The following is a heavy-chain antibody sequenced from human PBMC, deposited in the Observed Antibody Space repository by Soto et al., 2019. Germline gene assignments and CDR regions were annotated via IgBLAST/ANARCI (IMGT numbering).Heavy chain of an antibody. D-gene: IGHD3-10*01. CDR1: GFTFSSYG. V-gene: IGHV3-30*18. J-gene: IGHJ4*02. CDR2: ISYDGSNK. Sequence: QVQLVESGGGVVQPGRSLRLSCAASGFTFSSYGMHWVRQAPGKGLEWVAVISYDGSNKYYADSVKGRFTISRDNSKNTPYLQMNSLRAEDTAVYYCANGEGSFDYWGQGTLVAVSS. CDR3: ANGEGSFDY.